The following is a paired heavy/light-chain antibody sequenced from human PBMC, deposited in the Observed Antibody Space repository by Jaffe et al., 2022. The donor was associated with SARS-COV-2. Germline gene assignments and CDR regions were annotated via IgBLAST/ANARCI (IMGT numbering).Light chain of an antibody. CDR2: LGS. CDR3: MQALQKPIT. V-gene: IGKV2-28*01. J-gene: IGKJ5*01. CDR1: QSLLHSNGNTF. Sequence: DIVMTQSPLSLPVTPGEPASISCRSSQSLLHSNGNTFLDWFLQKPGQSPQVLIYLGSNRASGVPDRFSGSGSGTDFTLKISRVEAEDVGVYYCMQALQKPITFGQGTRLDI.
Heavy chain of an antibody. CDR3: ALFHTSASHS. V-gene: IGHV3-7*01. D-gene: IGHD2-21*01. CDR2: IKEDGSAK. CDR1: GFTFRNYW. J-gene: IGHJ4*02. Sequence: EVQLVESGGGLVRPGGSLRLSCAASGFTFRNYWMRWVRQAPGKGLEWVASIKEDGSAKYYVGSVKGRFTISRDNTKNSLYLQMDSLRAEDTAVYYCALFHTSASHSWGQGALVTVSS.